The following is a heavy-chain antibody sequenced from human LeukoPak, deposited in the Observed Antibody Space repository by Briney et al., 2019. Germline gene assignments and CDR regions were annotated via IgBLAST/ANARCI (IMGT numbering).Heavy chain of an antibody. CDR2: IKKDGSQK. Sequence: PGGSLRLSCAASGFTFSNYSMNWVRQAPGKGLEWVANIKKDGSQKYYMDSVKGRFTVSRDNAKNSLSLLMNNLRAEDTAVYFCARDLGIQAETFFDYGGPGTLVTVSS. CDR1: GFTFSNYS. D-gene: IGHD5-18*01. J-gene: IGHJ4*02. V-gene: IGHV3-7*03. CDR3: ARDLGIQAETFFDY.